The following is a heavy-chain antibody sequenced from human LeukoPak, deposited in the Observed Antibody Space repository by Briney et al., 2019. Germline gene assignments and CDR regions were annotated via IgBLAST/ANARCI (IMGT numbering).Heavy chain of an antibody. D-gene: IGHD3-3*01. CDR2: ISAYNGNT. Sequence: ASVKVSCKASGYTFTSYGISWVRQAPGQGLEWMGWISAYNGNTNYAQKLQGRVTMTTDTSTSTAYMELRSLRSDDTAVYYCARVAITIFGVVIDDGYYYGMDVWGQGTTVTVSS. V-gene: IGHV1-18*01. J-gene: IGHJ6*02. CDR3: ARVAITIFGVVIDDGYYYGMDV. CDR1: GYTFTSYG.